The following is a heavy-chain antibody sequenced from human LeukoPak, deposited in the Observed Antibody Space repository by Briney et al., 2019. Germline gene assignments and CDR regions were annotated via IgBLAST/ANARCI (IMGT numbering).Heavy chain of an antibody. V-gene: IGHV3-7*01. CDR3: ARDAFASGSYNPFDN. Sequence: GGSLRLSCAASGFTFSNYWMSWVRQAPGKGLEWVANINQGGSEKFYVDSVKGRFTISRDNAKNSLYLQMNSLRAEDTAVYYCARDAFASGSYNPFDNWGQGTLVTVSS. CDR2: INQGGSEK. CDR1: GFTFSNYW. D-gene: IGHD3-10*01. J-gene: IGHJ4*02.